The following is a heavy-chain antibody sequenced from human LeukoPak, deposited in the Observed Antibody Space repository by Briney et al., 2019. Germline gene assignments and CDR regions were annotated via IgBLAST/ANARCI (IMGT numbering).Heavy chain of an antibody. Sequence: GSLRLSCAASGFTVSSNYMSWVRQAPGKGLEWVSVIYSGGSTYYADSVKGRFTISRDNSKNTLYLQMNSLRAEDTAVYYCARAPRSNYLDYWGQGTLVTVSS. V-gene: IGHV3-66*01. CDR2: IYSGGST. CDR3: ARAPRSNYLDY. J-gene: IGHJ4*02. CDR1: GFTVSSNY.